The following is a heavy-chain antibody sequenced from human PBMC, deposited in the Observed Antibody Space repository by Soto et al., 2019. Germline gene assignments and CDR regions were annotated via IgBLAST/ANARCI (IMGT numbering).Heavy chain of an antibody. Sequence: ASVKVSCKTSGYPFTNYHIPWLPQATGQGLEWMGRMHPGKKQHVYTQKYRGRGTVSTDTSISTTYKELSSLTSEDTALYYCTRAPRGIIVAPDYWGQGTLVTVS. CDR2: MHPGKKQH. J-gene: IGHJ4*02. CDR1: GYPFTNYH. CDR3: TRAPRGIIVAPDY. D-gene: IGHD6-19*01. V-gene: IGHV1-8*01.